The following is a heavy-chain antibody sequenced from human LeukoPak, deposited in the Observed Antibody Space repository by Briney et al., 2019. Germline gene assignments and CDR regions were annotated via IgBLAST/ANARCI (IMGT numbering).Heavy chain of an antibody. CDR2: IYTSGST. Sequence: SETLSLTCTVSGGSISSYYWSWIRQPAGKGLEWIGRIYTSGSTNYNPSLKSRVTMSVDTSKNQFSLKLSSVTAADTAVYYCARAGTKATTYALGRRRTTNWFDPWGQGTLITVSS. CDR3: ARAGTKATTYALGRRRTTNWFDP. CDR1: GGSISSYY. V-gene: IGHV4-4*07. D-gene: IGHD4-17*01. J-gene: IGHJ5*02.